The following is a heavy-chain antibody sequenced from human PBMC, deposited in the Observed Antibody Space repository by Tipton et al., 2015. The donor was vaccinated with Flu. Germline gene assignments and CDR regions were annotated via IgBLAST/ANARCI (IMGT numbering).Heavy chain of an antibody. D-gene: IGHD3-10*01. CDR1: GYIFITYY. J-gene: IGHJ4*02. Sequence: QVQLVQSGAEVKKPGASVRVSCKASGYIFITYYIHWVRQAPGQGLEWMGMINPSGGSTSYAQKFQGRVTMTRDTSTSTVYMELSSLRSEDTAVYFCARNVGSGFDHWGQGSLVTVSS. V-gene: IGHV1-46*01. CDR2: INPSGGST. CDR3: ARNVGSGFDH.